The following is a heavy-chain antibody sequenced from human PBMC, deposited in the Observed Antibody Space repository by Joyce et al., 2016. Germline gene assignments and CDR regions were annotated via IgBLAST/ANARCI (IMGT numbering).Heavy chain of an antibody. Sequence: QVQLVESGGGVVQPGRSLTLSCAASGFPFSNYCMHWVRQAPGKGLEWLALIWYDGSYKYYADSVKGRFSLSRDNSKNTFYMQMNSLRAEDTAVYYCARDQDPGSMDVWGQGTTVTVSS. CDR1: GFPFSNYC. CDR2: IWYDGSYK. J-gene: IGHJ6*02. CDR3: ARDQDPGSMDV. V-gene: IGHV3-33*01.